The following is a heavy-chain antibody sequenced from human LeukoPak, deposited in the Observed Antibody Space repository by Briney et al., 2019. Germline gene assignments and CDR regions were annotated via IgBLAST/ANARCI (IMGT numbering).Heavy chain of an antibody. V-gene: IGHV1-8*01. Sequence: VASVKVSCKASGYTFTSYDINWVRQATGQGLEWMGWMNPKSGNTGYAQKFQGRVTMTRNTSISTAYMELSSLRSEDTAVYYCARGGNDFWSGYNWFDPWGQGTLVTVSS. D-gene: IGHD3-3*01. CDR1: GYTFTSYD. CDR3: ARGGNDFWSGYNWFDP. J-gene: IGHJ5*02. CDR2: MNPKSGNT.